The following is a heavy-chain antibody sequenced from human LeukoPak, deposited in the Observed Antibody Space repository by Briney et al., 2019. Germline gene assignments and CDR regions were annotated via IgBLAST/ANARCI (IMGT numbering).Heavy chain of an antibody. D-gene: IGHD3-3*01. CDR1: GYTFTSYG. CDR2: ISAYNGNT. CDR3: ARNQNVLRFLEWLLNRDWFDP. V-gene: IGHV1-18*01. Sequence: GASVKVSCKASGYTFTSYGISWVRQAPGQGLEWMGWISAYNGNTNYAQKLQGRVTMTTDTSTSTAYMELRSLRSDDTAVYYCARNQNVLRFLEWLLNRDWFDPWGQGTLVTVSS. J-gene: IGHJ5*02.